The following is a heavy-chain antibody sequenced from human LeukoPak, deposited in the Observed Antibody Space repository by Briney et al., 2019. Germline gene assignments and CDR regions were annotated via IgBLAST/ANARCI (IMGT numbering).Heavy chain of an antibody. CDR3: ARMTGEWYFDL. V-gene: IGHV5-51*06. J-gene: IGHJ2*01. Sequence: GESLKISCRAFGFNFTNYWIAWVRQMPGKGLEWMGIVWPGDSDTRYSPSFQGQVSISADKSISTAYLHWSSLKASDIAMYYCARMTGEWYFDLWGRGTLVIVSS. D-gene: IGHD7-27*01. CDR1: GFNFTNYW. CDR2: VWPGDSDT.